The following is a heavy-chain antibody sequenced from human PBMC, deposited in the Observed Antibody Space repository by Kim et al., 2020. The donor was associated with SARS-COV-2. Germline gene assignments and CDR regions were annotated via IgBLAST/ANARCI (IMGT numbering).Heavy chain of an antibody. CDR3: ARVERLWLWVRDSYGTDV. Sequence: GGSLRLSCAASGFTVSSNYMSWVRQAPGKGLEWVSSIYSGGSTYYADSVKGRLTISSDNSKNTLYLQMNSLRAEDTAAYYCARVERLWLWVRDSYGTDV. V-gene: IGHV3-53*01. CDR2: IYSGGST. J-gene: IGHJ6*01. CDR1: GFTVSSNY. D-gene: IGHD5-18*01.